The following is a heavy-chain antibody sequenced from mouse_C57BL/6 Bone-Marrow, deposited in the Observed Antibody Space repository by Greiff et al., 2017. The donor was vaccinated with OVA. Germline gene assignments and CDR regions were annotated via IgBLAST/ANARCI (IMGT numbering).Heavy chain of an antibody. CDR2: ISYDGSN. CDR3: AREEGQLRLRHAMDY. J-gene: IGHJ4*01. D-gene: IGHD3-2*02. Sequence: EVKLVESGPGLVKPSQSLSLTCSVTGYSITSGYYWNWIRQFPGNKLEWMGYISYDGSNNYNPSLKNRISITRDTSKNQFFLKLNSVTTEDTATYYCAREEGQLRLRHAMDYWGQGTSVTVSS. V-gene: IGHV3-6*01. CDR1: GYSITSGYY.